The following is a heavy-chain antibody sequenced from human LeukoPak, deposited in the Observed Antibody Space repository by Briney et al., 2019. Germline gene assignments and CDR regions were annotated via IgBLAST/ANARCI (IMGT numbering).Heavy chain of an antibody. CDR1: GYTFTGYY. Sequence: ASVKVSCKASGYTFTGYYMHWVRQAPGQGLEWMGGIIPIFGTANYAQKFQGRVTITADKSTSTAYMELSSLRSEDMAVYYCARAGDGYNFDYWVQRTLVTVSS. V-gene: IGHV1-69*06. CDR3: ARAGDGYNFDY. CDR2: IIPIFGTA. J-gene: IGHJ4*02. D-gene: IGHD5-24*01.